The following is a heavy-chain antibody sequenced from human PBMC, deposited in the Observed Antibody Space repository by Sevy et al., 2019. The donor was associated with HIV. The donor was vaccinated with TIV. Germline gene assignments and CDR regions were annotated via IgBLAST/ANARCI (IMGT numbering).Heavy chain of an antibody. V-gene: IGHV3-15*01. Sequence: GGSLRLSCTASGFTFSSAWMSWVRQAPGKGLEWVGRIKSEFDGGAIDYAAPVKGGFTISREDSKNTVYLQMNSLKTEDTAVYYCITDPAYRGYDEEVINYYFYGMDVWGQGTTVTVSS. CDR2: IKSEFDGGAI. J-gene: IGHJ6*02. CDR1: GFTFSSAW. CDR3: ITDPAYRGYDEEVINYYFYGMDV. D-gene: IGHD5-12*01.